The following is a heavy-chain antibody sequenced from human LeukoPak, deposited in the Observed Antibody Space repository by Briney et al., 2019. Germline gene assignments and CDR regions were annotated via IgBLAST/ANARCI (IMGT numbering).Heavy chain of an antibody. Sequence: SETLSLTCTVSGGSISSSSYYWGWIRQPPGMGLEWIGSIYYSRSTFYNPSLKSRVTISVDTSKNQFSLKLNSVTAADTAVYYCARDRRYSSGWPNPNWFDPWGQGTLVTVSS. V-gene: IGHV4-39*07. D-gene: IGHD6-19*01. CDR2: IYYSRST. J-gene: IGHJ5*02. CDR1: GGSISSSSYY. CDR3: ARDRRYSSGWPNPNWFDP.